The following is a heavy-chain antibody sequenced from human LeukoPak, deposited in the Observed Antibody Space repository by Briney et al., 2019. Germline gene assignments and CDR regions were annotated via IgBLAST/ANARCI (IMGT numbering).Heavy chain of an antibody. CDR3: ARDSGSVNWGFGGFDY. CDR2: IYYSGST. CDR1: GGPISSSSYY. Sequence: PSETLSLTCTVSGGPISSSSYYWGWIRQPPGKGLEWIGSIYYSGSTYYNPSLKSRVTISVDTSKNQFSLKLSSVTAADTAVYYCARDSGSVNWGFGGFDYWGQGTLVTVSS. J-gene: IGHJ4*02. V-gene: IGHV4-39*07. D-gene: IGHD7-27*01.